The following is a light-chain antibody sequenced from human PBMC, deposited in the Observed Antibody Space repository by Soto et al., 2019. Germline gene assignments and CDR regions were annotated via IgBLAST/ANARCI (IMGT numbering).Light chain of an antibody. CDR2: DVF. CDR3: QQRRNWPLT. J-gene: IGKJ4*01. CDR1: QSVTSY. Sequence: EIVLTQSPATLSLSPGEGATLSCRASQSVTSYLAWYQQKPGQAPRLLIYDVFNRATGIPARFSGSGSGTDFPLTISSLEPEDFAVYYFQQRRNWPLTFGGGTKVEIK. V-gene: IGKV3-11*01.